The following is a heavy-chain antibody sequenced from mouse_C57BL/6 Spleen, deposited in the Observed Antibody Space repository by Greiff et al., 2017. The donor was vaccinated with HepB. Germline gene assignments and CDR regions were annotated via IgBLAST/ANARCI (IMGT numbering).Heavy chain of an antibody. D-gene: IGHD1-1*01. CDR2: ISSGSSTI. CDR3: ARAGYGSSWFAY. J-gene: IGHJ3*01. CDR1: GFTFSDYG. V-gene: IGHV5-17*01. Sequence: DVHLVESGGGLVKPGGSLKLSCAASGFTFSDYGMHWVRQAPEKGLEWVAYISSGSSTIYYADTVKGRFTISRDNAKNTLFLQMTSLRSEDTAMYYCARAGYGSSWFAYWGQGTLVTVSA.